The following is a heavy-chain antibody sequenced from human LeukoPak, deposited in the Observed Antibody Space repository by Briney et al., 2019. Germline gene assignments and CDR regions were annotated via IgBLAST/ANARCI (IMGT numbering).Heavy chain of an antibody. J-gene: IGHJ4*02. Sequence: WAPVKVSCKASGYTFDSHGISWLRQAPGQGLEWMGWISVYSGDTNYAQKVQGRVTMTTDTSTSTAYMELRSLTSDDTAVYFCARDIVGDFDLDYWGQGTLVTVSS. V-gene: IGHV1-18*01. CDR2: ISVYSGDT. D-gene: IGHD2-21*02. CDR1: GYTFDSHG. CDR3: ARDIVGDFDLDY.